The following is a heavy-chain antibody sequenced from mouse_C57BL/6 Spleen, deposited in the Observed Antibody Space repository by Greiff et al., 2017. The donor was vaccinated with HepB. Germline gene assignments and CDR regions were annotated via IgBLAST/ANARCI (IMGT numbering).Heavy chain of an antibody. CDR3: ARGYFYGSSYRYFDV. CDR1: GYTFPSYW. CDR2: IDPSDSET. D-gene: IGHD1-1*01. V-gene: IGHV1-52*01. Sequence: QVQLQQPGAELVRPGSSVKLSCKASGYTFPSYWMHWVKQRPIQGLEWIGNIDPSDSETHYNQKFKDKATLTVDKSSSTAYMKLSSLTSEDSAVYYCARGYFYGSSYRYFDVWGTGTTVTVSS. J-gene: IGHJ1*03.